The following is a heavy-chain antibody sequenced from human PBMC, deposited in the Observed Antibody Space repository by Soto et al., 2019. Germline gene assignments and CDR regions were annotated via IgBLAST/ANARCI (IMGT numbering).Heavy chain of an antibody. J-gene: IGHJ5*02. CDR2: VTIGDGGT. V-gene: IGHV1-3*04. CDR1: GYNFVTYA. Sequence: VQLVQSGAEVKKPGASVKVSCKASGYNFVTYAMHWVRQAPGQGLEWMGWVTIGDGGTRYSHKFQGRIAITRNTSAETVYIELSSLTSEDTAVYYCVREDPGFDPWGQGTLVTVSS. CDR3: VREDPGFDP.